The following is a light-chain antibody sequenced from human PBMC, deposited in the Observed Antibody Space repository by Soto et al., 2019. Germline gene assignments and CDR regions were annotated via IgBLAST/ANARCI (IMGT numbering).Light chain of an antibody. CDR1: SSDVGGYKF. CDR3: SAYAGTNNLL. V-gene: IGLV2-8*01. Sequence: QSVLTQPPSASGSPGQSVTISCTGTSSDVGGYKFVSWYRQHPGKVPKLIIYEVSQRPSGVPDRFSGSKSGNTASLTVSGLQAEDEADYYCSAYAGTNNLLFGGGTKLTVL. J-gene: IGLJ2*01. CDR2: EVS.